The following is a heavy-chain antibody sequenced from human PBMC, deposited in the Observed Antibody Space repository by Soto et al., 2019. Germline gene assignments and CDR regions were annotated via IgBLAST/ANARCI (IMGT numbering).Heavy chain of an antibody. CDR3: GRCFLGLGDAFDI. Sequence: QVQLVESGGGLVKPGGSLRLSCAASGFTFSDDYMVWVRQAPGKGLEWISYISNGGATVYYADSVKGRFTISRDNGKNSMFLQMNSLTADDTAVYYCGRCFLGLGDAFDIWGRGTTVTVSS. CDR2: ISNGGATV. J-gene: IGHJ3*02. V-gene: IGHV3-11*01. CDR1: GFTFSDDY.